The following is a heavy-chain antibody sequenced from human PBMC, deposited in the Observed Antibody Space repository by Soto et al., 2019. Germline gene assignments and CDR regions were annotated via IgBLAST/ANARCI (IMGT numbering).Heavy chain of an antibody. CDR2: ITWNSIDI. J-gene: IGHJ6*02. CDR3: AKAAATDPYYYYGIDV. CDR1: GFTFDDYA. Sequence: EVQLVESGGGLVQPGRSLRLSCAASGFTFDDYAMHWVRQAPGKGLEWVSGITWNSIDIGYADSVKGRFTIPRDNGKKYLSLQMNSLRAEDTALYYRAKAAATDPYYYYGIDVWGQGTTVTVSS. V-gene: IGHV3-9*01. D-gene: IGHD6-13*01.